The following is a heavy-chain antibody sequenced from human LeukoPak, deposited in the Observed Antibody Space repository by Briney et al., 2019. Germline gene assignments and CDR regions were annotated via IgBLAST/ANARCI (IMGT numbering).Heavy chain of an antibody. CDR2: MHYRGST. V-gene: IGHV4-59*01. Sequence: SETLSLTCTVYGGSISNYYWSWIRQPPGKGLEWIGYMHYRGSTNYNPSLTSRVTISVDTSKNQLFLKLTSVTAADTAMYFCARPLGGDLDAFDIWGQGTMVTVSS. J-gene: IGHJ3*02. D-gene: IGHD3-16*01. CDR1: GGSISNYY. CDR3: ARPLGGDLDAFDI.